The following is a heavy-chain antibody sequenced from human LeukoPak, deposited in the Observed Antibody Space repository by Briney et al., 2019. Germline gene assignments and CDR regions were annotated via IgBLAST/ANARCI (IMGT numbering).Heavy chain of an antibody. D-gene: IGHD3-9*01. CDR2: IGFGDDSA. J-gene: IGHJ5*02. V-gene: IGHV3-23*01. CDR1: GFTFNNYA. CDR3: AKDPTSVGGRHDWLLDS. Sequence: GGSLRLSCAASGFTFNNYAMTWVRQAPGKGLEWVSTIGFGDDSAYYADSVKGRFTISRDNSKNTLYLQMNYLRAEDTAVYYCAKDPTSVGGRHDWLLDSWGQGTLVTVSS.